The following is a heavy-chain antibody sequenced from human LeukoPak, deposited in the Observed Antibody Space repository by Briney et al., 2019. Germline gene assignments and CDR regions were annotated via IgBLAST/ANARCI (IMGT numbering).Heavy chain of an antibody. CDR3: ARRSAARDAFDM. V-gene: IGHV3-74*01. J-gene: IGHJ3*02. D-gene: IGHD6-6*01. CDR2: IKSDGSST. CDR1: GFTFSSYW. Sequence: GGSLRLSCAASGFTFSSYWMHCVRQAPGKGLGWVSRIKSDGSSTSYADSVEGSFTISRDNAKNTLYLQMNSLRAEDTAVYYCARRSAARDAFDMWGQGTMVTVSS.